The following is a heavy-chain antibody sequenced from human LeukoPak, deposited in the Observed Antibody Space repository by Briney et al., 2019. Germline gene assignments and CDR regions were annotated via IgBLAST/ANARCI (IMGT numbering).Heavy chain of an antibody. V-gene: IGHV4-30-2*01. J-gene: IGHJ4*02. CDR1: GGSIRSGGYY. Sequence: SQTLSLTCTVSGGSIRSGGYYWSWIRQPPGKGLEWIGYIYHSGSTYYNPSLKSRVTISVDRSKNQFSLKLSSVTAADTAVYYCARVGAVMGDYKWELRYFDYWGQGTLVTVSS. CDR3: ARVGAVMGDYKWELRYFDY. D-gene: IGHD1-26*01. CDR2: IYHSGST.